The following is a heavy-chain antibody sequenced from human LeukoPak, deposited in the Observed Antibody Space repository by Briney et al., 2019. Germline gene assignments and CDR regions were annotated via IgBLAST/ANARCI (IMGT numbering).Heavy chain of an antibody. CDR3: ARKWEYCSGGSCYKLFDY. D-gene: IGHD2-15*01. J-gene: IGHJ4*02. CDR2: IIPIFGTA. Sequence: GASVKVSCKASGGTFSSYAISWVRQAPGQGLEWMGGIIPIFGTANYAQKFQGRVTITADKSTSTAYMELSSLRSEDTAVYYCARKWEYCSGGSCYKLFDYWGQGTLVTVSS. V-gene: IGHV1-69*06. CDR1: GGTFSSYA.